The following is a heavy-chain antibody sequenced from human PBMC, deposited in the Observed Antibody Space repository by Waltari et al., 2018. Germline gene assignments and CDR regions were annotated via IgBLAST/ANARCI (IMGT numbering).Heavy chain of an antibody. CDR1: GGSFSDYY. Sequence: QVQLQLWGAGLLKPSETLSPTCAVHGGSFSDYYWTWIRQPPGMGLEWIGEIKHTGNTNYNPSLKSRVTLSIDTSKSQISLNLRSVTAADTAVYYCARPLPVGGYYWDLWAQGTLVTVSS. CDR3: ARPLPVGGYYWDL. J-gene: IGHJ5*02. D-gene: IGHD3-22*01. V-gene: IGHV4-34*01. CDR2: IKHTGNT.